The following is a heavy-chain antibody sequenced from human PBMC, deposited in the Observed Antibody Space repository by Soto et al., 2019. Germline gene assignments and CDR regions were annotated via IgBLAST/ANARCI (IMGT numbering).Heavy chain of an antibody. Sequence: AASVKVSCKASGYTFTGYYMHWVRQAPGQGLEWMGWINPNSGGTNYAQKFQGWVTMTRDTSISTAYMELSRLRSDDTAVYYCAIAVGGSGHNPGYYYYGMDVWGQGTTVTVSS. CDR1: GYTFTGYY. CDR2: INPNSGGT. J-gene: IGHJ6*02. CDR3: AIAVGGSGHNPGYYYYGMDV. D-gene: IGHD3-3*01. V-gene: IGHV1-2*04.